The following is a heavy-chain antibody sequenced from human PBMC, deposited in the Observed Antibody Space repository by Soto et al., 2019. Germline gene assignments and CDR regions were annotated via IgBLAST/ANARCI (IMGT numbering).Heavy chain of an antibody. CDR2: IYYSGST. Sequence: QLQLQESGPGLVKPSETLSLTCTVSGGSISSSSYYWGWIRQPPGKGLEWIGSIYYSGSTYYNPYLKSRLTISVETSKNQFSLTLSSVTAADTAVYYCARHDQKENLYSGSYWVGDWGQGTLVTVSS. D-gene: IGHD1-26*01. CDR3: ARHDQKENLYSGSYWVGD. J-gene: IGHJ4*02. CDR1: GGSISSSSYY. V-gene: IGHV4-39*01.